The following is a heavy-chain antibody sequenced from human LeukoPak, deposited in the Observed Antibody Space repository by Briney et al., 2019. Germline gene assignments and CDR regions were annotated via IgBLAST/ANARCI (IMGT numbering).Heavy chain of an antibody. V-gene: IGHV1-8*01. Sequence: ASVKVSCKASGYTFTTYDINWVRQATGQGLEWMGWMNPNSGDTDCAQKFQGRVTITADKSTSTAYMELSSLRSEDTAVYYCALLPYDSSGYYGVDYWGQGTLVTVSS. D-gene: IGHD3-22*01. CDR1: GYTFTTYD. CDR3: ALLPYDSSGYYGVDY. CDR2: MNPNSGDT. J-gene: IGHJ4*02.